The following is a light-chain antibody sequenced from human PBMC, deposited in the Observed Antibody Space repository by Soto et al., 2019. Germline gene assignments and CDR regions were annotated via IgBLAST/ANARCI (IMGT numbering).Light chain of an antibody. CDR3: SSYTSSSTPYV. V-gene: IGLV2-14*01. Sequence: QSALTQPASVSGSPGQSITISCTGTSSDVGGYNYVSWYQQHPGKAPKLMIYEVSNRPSGVSNRFSGSKSANTASLTISGLKAEDEADYYCSSYTSSSTPYVFGTGNKVTVL. J-gene: IGLJ1*01. CDR2: EVS. CDR1: SSDVGGYNY.